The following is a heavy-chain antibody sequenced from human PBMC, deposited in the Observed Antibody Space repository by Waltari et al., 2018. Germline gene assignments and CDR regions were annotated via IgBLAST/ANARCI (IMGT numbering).Heavy chain of an antibody. CDR3: ARGRGIVGATRNWYFDL. D-gene: IGHD1-26*01. V-gene: IGHV4-34*01. J-gene: IGHJ2*01. CDR1: GGSFSGYY. Sequence: QVQLQQWGAGLLKPSETLSLTCAVYGGSFSGYYWSWIRQPPGKGLEWIGEINHSGSTNYKPSLKSRVNISVDTSKNQFALKLSSVTAADTAVDYWARGRGIVGATRNWYFDLWGRGTLVTVSS. CDR2: INHSGST.